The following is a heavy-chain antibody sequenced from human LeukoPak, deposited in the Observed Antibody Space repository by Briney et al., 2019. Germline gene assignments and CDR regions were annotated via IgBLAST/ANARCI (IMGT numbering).Heavy chain of an antibody. Sequence: PGGSLRLSCAASGFTFSSYEMNWVRQAPGKGLEWVSYIGSSGSTIYYADSVKGRFTISRDNAKNSLYLQMNSLRAEDTAVYYCARDPYNGYYGDDYYYYMDVWGKGTTVTISS. V-gene: IGHV3-48*03. D-gene: IGHD4-17*01. CDR3: ARDPYNGYYGDDYYYYMDV. CDR1: GFTFSSYE. J-gene: IGHJ6*03. CDR2: IGSSGSTI.